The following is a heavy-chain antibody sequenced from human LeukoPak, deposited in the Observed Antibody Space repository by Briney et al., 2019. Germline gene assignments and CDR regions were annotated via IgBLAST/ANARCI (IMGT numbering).Heavy chain of an antibody. CDR2: ISAYNGNT. CDR1: GYTLTELS. J-gene: IGHJ4*02. CDR3: ARVGNWHDPGDY. D-gene: IGHD7-27*01. V-gene: IGHV1-18*01. Sequence: ASVNVSCKVSGYTLTELSMHWVRQAPGQGLEWMGWISAYNGNTNYAQKLQGRVTMTTDTSTSTAYMELRSLRSDDTAVYYCARVGNWHDPGDYWGQGTLVTVSS.